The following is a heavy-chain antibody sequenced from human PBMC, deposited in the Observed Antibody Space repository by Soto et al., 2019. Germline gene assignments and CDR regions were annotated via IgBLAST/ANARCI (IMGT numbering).Heavy chain of an antibody. Sequence: SETLSLTCTVYGGTISGYYWTWIRQPPGKGLEWIGEIHHTGSTNYNPSLKSRVIISVDTSKNQFSLKLSSVTAADTAVYHCARLVGVAAIDYWGHGTQVTVPQ. V-gene: IGHV4-34*01. D-gene: IGHD6-19*01. CDR2: IHHTGST. CDR1: GGTISGYY. J-gene: IGHJ4*01. CDR3: ARLVGVAAIDY.